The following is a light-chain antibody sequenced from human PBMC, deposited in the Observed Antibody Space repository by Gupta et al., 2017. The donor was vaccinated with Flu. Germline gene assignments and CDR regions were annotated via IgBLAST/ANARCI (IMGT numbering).Light chain of an antibody. Sequence: QSVLTQPPSVSGAPGQRVTISCTGSSSNIGAGYDVHWYQQLPGTAPKLLIYGNINRPSGVPDRFSGSTSGTSASLAITGLQAEDEADYYCQSYDSSLSGSNVFGTGTKVTVL. V-gene: IGLV1-40*01. CDR1: SSNIGAGYD. CDR2: GNI. CDR3: QSYDSSLSGSNV. J-gene: IGLJ1*01.